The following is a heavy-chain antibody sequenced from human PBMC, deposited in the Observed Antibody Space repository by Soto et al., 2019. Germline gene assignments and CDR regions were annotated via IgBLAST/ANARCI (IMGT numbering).Heavy chain of an antibody. CDR3: ARDPKTSGGQHWAFNYFDS. V-gene: IGHV3-30-3*01. CDR2: ISYDGTNK. Sequence: PGGSLRLSCAASGFSFSISPMHWARQAPGKGPERVALISYDGTNKFYADSVKGRFTISRDNSKSTLYLQVDSLRPEDAAVYYCARDPKTSGGQHWAFNYFDSWGQGTLVTVSS. CDR1: GFSFSISP. D-gene: IGHD7-27*01. J-gene: IGHJ4*02.